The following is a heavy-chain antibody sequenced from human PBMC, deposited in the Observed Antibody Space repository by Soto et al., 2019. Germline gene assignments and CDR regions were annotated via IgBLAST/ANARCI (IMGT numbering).Heavy chain of an antibody. Sequence: VGSLRLACAASGFTFSDYYMSWIRQAPGKGLEWVSYISSSGSTIYYADSVKGRFTISRDNAKNSLYLQMNSLRAVDTAVYYCARISLMTTDGMDVWGQGTTVTVSS. CDR3: ARISLMTTDGMDV. V-gene: IGHV3-11*01. J-gene: IGHJ6*02. D-gene: IGHD4-4*01. CDR1: GFTFSDYY. CDR2: ISSSGSTI.